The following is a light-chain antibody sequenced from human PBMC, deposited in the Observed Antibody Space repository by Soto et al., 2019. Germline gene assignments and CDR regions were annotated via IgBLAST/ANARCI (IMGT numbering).Light chain of an antibody. CDR3: QQYGDGPPDT. CDR1: QSVSRN. V-gene: IGKV3-15*01. Sequence: EIVMTQSPATLSVSPGERATLSCRARQSVSRNLAFCQQKPGQPPRLLIYDASTRATGVPARFGGSGSGTEFTLTSSGLQCEDFAVYYCQQYGDGPPDTFGQGTKVEI. J-gene: IGKJ2*01. CDR2: DAS.